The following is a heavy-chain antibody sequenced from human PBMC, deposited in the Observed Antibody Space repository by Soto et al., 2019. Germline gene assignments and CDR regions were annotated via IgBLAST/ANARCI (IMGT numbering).Heavy chain of an antibody. CDR3: AREGYYDFWSGYYNYYYYGMDV. CDR2: IYYSGST. Sequence: SETLSLTCTVSGGSISSYYWSWIRQPPGKGLEWIGYIYYSGSTNYNPSLKSRVTISVDTSKNQFSLKLSSVTAADTAVYYCAREGYYDFWSGYYNYYYYGMDVWGQRTTVTVSS. V-gene: IGHV4-59*01. CDR1: GGSISSYY. D-gene: IGHD3-3*01. J-gene: IGHJ6*02.